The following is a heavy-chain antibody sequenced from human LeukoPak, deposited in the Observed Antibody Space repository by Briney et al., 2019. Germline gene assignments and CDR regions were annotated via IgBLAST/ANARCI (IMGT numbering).Heavy chain of an antibody. CDR3: ARDGLSYTNPNNWFDP. Sequence: ASVKVSCETSGFSFNIHGFSWVRQAPGQGLEWMGWISVYNGDTNYAQNFQGRVTMTTDTSTDTAYMELRSLRYDDTAVYYCARDGLSYTNPNNWFDPWGQGTLVTVSS. J-gene: IGHJ5*02. V-gene: IGHV1-18*01. D-gene: IGHD2-2*02. CDR1: GFSFNIHG. CDR2: ISVYNGDT.